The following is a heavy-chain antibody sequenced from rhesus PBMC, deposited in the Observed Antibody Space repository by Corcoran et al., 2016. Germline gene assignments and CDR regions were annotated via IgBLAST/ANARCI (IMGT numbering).Heavy chain of an antibody. CDR3: ARVIYSSGWSFDY. J-gene: IGHJ4*01. CDR1: GFSLRTAGTR. Sequence: QATVKASGPALVKPTQTLTLTCTFPGFSLRTAGTRGSWIRQPPGKALEWLARIDWDDVKYNRTSLKSRLTISKDTSKNQVVLTMTNMDPVDTATYFCARVIYSSGWSFDYWGQGVLVTVSS. D-gene: IGHD6S26*01. CDR2: IDWDDVK. V-gene: IGHV2S2*01.